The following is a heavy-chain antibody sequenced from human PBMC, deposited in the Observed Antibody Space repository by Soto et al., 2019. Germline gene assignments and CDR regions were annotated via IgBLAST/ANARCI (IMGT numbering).Heavy chain of an antibody. Sequence: SVKVSCKASGGTFSSYAISWVRQAPGQGLEWMGGIIPIFGTANYAQKFQGRVTITADESTSTAYMELSSLRSEDTAVYYCARGERGYSSSSFDYWGQGTLVTVS. CDR3: ARGERGYSSSSFDY. CDR1: GGTFSSYA. CDR2: IIPIFGTA. V-gene: IGHV1-69*13. J-gene: IGHJ4*02. D-gene: IGHD6-6*01.